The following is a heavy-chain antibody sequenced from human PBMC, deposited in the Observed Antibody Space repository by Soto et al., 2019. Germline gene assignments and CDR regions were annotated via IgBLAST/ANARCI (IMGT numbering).Heavy chain of an antibody. V-gene: IGHV1-18*04. D-gene: IGHD6-13*01. CDR3: ARGAKRQQLGNADYYYYGMDV. Sequence: ASVKVSCKASGYSFTSYGITWVRQAPGQGLEWMGWISAYNGNTNSAQKLQGRVTMTTDTSTSTAYMELRSLRSDDTAVYYCARGAKRQQLGNADYYYYGMDVWGQGTTVTVSS. J-gene: IGHJ6*02. CDR1: GYSFTSYG. CDR2: ISAYNGNT.